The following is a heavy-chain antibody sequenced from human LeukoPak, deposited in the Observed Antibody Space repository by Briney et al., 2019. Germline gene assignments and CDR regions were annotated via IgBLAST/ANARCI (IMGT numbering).Heavy chain of an antibody. CDR1: GFTFSSYS. J-gene: IGHJ5*02. Sequence: GGSLRLSCAASGFTFSSYSMNWVRQAPGKGLEWVSSISSSSSYIYYADSVKGRITISRDNAKNSLYLQMNSLTGEDTAVYYCARGGDSLGGNWFDPWGQGTLVTVSS. V-gene: IGHV3-21*04. D-gene: IGHD3-16*01. CDR2: ISSSSSYI. CDR3: ARGGDSLGGNWFDP.